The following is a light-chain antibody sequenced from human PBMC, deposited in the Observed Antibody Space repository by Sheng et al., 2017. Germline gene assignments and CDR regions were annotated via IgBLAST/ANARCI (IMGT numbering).Light chain of an antibody. J-gene: IGKJ2*01. V-gene: IGKV1-5*03. CDR2: KAS. CDR3: QQGSSFPHT. CDR1: QSISSW. Sequence: DIQMTQSPSTLSASVGDRVTITCRASQSISSWLAWYQQKPGKAPKLLIYKASSLESGVPSRFSGSGSGTEFTLTISSLQPDDFATYFCQQGSSFPHTFGQGTTAGDQ.